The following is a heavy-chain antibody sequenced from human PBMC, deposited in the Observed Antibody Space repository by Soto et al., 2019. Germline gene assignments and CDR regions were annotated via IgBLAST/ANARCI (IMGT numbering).Heavy chain of an antibody. CDR3: ASCPSGYDPNWFDP. CDR1: GDSVSSNSVA. J-gene: IGHJ5*02. Sequence: PSQTLSLTCAISGDSVSSNSVAWNWIRQSPSRGLEWLGRIYYRSKWYNDYAVSVKSRININPDTSKNQFSLQLNSVTAADTAVYHCASCPSGYDPNWFDPWGQGTLVTVSS. V-gene: IGHV6-1*01. D-gene: IGHD5-12*01. CDR2: IYYRSKWYN.